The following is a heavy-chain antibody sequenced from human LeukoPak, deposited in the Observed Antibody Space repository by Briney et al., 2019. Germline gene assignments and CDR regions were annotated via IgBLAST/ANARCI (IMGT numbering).Heavy chain of an antibody. J-gene: IGHJ4*02. D-gene: IGHD6-19*01. CDR3: ARGTAVAPWDY. CDR1: GYSFTSYG. Sequence: GASVKVSCKASGYSFTSYGISWVRQAPGQGLEWMGWISAYNGATNHAHDFQGRVTMTTDTPTTTAYMELRSLRSDDTALYYCARGTAVAPWDYWGQGTLVTVSS. CDR2: ISAYNGAT. V-gene: IGHV1-18*01.